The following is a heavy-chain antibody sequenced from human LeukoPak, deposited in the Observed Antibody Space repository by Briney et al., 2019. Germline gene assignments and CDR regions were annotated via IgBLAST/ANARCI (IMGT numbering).Heavy chain of an antibody. CDR1: GGSFSGYY. CDR2: INHSGST. J-gene: IGHJ4*02. CDR3: ARGDMVRGVTLDY. V-gene: IGHV4-34*01. D-gene: IGHD3-10*01. Sequence: SETLSLTSAVYGGSFSGYYWSWIRQPPGKGLEWIGEINHSGSTNYNPSLKSRVTISVDTSKNQFSLKLSSVTAADTAVYYCARGDMVRGVTLDYWGLGTLVTVSS.